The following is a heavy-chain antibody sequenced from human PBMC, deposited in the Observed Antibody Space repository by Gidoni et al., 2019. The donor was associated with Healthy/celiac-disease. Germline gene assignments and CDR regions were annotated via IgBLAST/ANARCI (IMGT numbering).Heavy chain of an antibody. D-gene: IGHD2-15*01. CDR2: ISGSGGST. Sequence: EVQLLESGGGLVQPGGSLRLSCAASGFTFSSSAMSWVRPAPGKGLEWVSAISGSGGSTYYADSVKGRFTISRDNSKNTLYLQMNSLRAEDTAVYYCARQIVVVVAANGWFDPWGQGTLVTVSS. J-gene: IGHJ5*02. CDR1: GFTFSSSA. V-gene: IGHV3-23*01. CDR3: ARQIVVVVAANGWFDP.